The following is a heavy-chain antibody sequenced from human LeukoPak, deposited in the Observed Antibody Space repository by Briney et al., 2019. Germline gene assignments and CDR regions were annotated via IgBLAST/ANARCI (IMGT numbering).Heavy chain of an antibody. D-gene: IGHD3-16*02. J-gene: IGHJ4*02. Sequence: SETLSLTCAVYGGSFSGYYWSWIRQPPGKGLEWIGEINHSGSTNYNPSLKSRVTISVDTSKNQFSLKLSSVTAADTAVYYCAALRLGELSLQYWGQGTLVTVSS. CDR3: AALRLGELSLQY. CDR1: GGSFSGYY. V-gene: IGHV4-34*01. CDR2: INHSGST.